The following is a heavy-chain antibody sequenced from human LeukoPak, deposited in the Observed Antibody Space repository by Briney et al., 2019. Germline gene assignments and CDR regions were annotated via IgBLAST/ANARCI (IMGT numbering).Heavy chain of an antibody. V-gene: IGHV3-30*18. CDR2: ISYDGTYK. D-gene: IGHD5-12*01. Sequence: PGGSLRLSCAASGFGFSYYYMHWVRQAPGKGLQWVAVISYDGTYKYYEDSMKGRFTISRDNSKNTLFLQMNSLRTEDTAVYYCAKDLRWRVATILPAIDSWGQGALVTVSS. CDR3: AKDLRWRVATILPAIDS. CDR1: GFGFSYYY. J-gene: IGHJ4*02.